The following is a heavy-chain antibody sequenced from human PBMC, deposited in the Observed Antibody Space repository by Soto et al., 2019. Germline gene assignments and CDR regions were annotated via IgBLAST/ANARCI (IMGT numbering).Heavy chain of an antibody. CDR2: ISDYNGNT. Sequence: QVQLVHSGAEVKKPGASVKVSCKASGYSFTSYGISWVRQAPGQGLEWMGWISDYNGNTDYAQPLQGRVTMTTDTSTSTAYRERRSLRSDDTAVYYCARVACSWPYSYYYMDVWGKGTTVTVSS. V-gene: IGHV1-18*01. J-gene: IGHJ6*03. CDR1: GYSFTSYG. CDR3: ARVACSWPYSYYYMDV. D-gene: IGHD6-13*01.